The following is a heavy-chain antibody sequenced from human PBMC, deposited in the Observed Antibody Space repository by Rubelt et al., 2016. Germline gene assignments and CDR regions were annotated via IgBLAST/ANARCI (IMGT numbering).Heavy chain of an antibody. CDR2: IIPIFGTA. D-gene: IGHD3-22*01. Sequence: CTRGIIPIFGTANYAQKFQGRVTITADESTSTAYMELSSLRSEDTAVYYCARYYYDSSGNGDGDAFDIWGQGTMVTVSS. CDR3: ARYYYDSSGNGDGDAFDI. V-gene: IGHV1-69*01. J-gene: IGHJ3*02.